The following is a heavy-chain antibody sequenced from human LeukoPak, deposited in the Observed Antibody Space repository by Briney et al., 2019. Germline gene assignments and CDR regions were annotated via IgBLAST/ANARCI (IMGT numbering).Heavy chain of an antibody. Sequence: SETLSLTCTVSGGSISSGDYYWIWIRQPPGKGLEWIGYIYYSGSTYYNPSLKSRVTISVDTSKNQFSLKLSSVTAADTAVYYCARTQITGTSWFDPWGREPWSPSPQ. J-gene: IGHJ5*02. CDR1: GGSISSGDYY. V-gene: IGHV4-30-4*01. CDR3: ARTQITGTSWFDP. CDR2: IYYSGST. D-gene: IGHD1-20*01.